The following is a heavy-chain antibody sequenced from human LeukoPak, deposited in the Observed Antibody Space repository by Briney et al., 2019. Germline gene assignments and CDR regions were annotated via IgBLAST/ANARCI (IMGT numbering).Heavy chain of an antibody. Sequence: SETLSLTCTVSGGSISSYYWSWIRQPLGKGLEWIGYIYYSGSTNYNPSLKSRVTISVDTSKNQFSLKLSSVTAADTAVYYCASTQYSSGSYYNSDAFDIWGQGTMVSVSS. J-gene: IGHJ3*02. V-gene: IGHV4-59*08. D-gene: IGHD3-10*01. CDR3: ASTQYSSGSYYNSDAFDI. CDR2: IYYSGST. CDR1: GGSISSYY.